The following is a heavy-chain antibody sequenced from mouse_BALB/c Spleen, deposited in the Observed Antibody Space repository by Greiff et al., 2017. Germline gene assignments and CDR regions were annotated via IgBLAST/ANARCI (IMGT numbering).Heavy chain of an antibody. J-gene: IGHJ2*01. D-gene: IGHD2-4*01. CDR3: ARGGYDYDDGTFDY. CDR2: ISNGGGST. Sequence: EVQVVESGGGLVQPGGSLKLSCAASGFTFSSYTMSWVRQTPEKRLEWVAYISNGGGSTYYPDTVKGRFTISRDNAKNTLYLQMSSLKSEDTAMYYCARGGYDYDDGTFDYWGQGTTLTVSS. CDR1: GFTFSSYT. V-gene: IGHV5-12-2*01.